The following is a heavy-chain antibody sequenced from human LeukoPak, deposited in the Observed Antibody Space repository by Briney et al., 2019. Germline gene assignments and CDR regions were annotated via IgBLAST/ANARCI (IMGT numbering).Heavy chain of an antibody. CDR3: ARDHGDFVNWVDP. J-gene: IGHJ5*02. Sequence: SETLSLTCNVSGGSISSSSYYWGWIRQPPGKGLEWIASIYYSGSTYYNPSLKSRVSISVDTSKNQFYLKVSSVTAADTAVYYCARDHGDFVNWVDPWGQGTLVTVSS. CDR1: GGSISSSSYY. D-gene: IGHD4-17*01. CDR2: IYYSGST. V-gene: IGHV4-39*07.